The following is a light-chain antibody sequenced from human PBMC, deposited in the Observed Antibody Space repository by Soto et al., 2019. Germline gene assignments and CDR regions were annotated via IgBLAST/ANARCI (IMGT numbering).Light chain of an antibody. J-gene: IGLJ2*01. Sequence: QSALTQPRSVSGSPGQSVTISCTGTSSDVGGYNYVSWYQQHPGKAPKLMIYDVSKRPSGVPDRFSGSKSGNTASLTISGLQAEDEADYYCCSYAGSCYVVFGGGTKLTVL. CDR1: SSDVGGYNY. V-gene: IGLV2-11*01. CDR2: DVS. CDR3: CSYAGSCYVV.